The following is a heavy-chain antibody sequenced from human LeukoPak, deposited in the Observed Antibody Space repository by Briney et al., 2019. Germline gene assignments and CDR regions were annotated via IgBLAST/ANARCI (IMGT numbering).Heavy chain of an antibody. J-gene: IGHJ4*02. V-gene: IGHV1-18*01. Sequence: ASVKVSCKASGYTFTSYGFSWVRQAPGQGLEWMGWISAHNGNTNYAQKLQGRLTMTTDTSTSTAYMELSSLRSEDTAVYYCAREGVRDGYNYRWGQGTLVTVSS. CDR2: ISAHNGNT. CDR1: GYTFTSYG. CDR3: AREGVRDGYNYR. D-gene: IGHD5-24*01.